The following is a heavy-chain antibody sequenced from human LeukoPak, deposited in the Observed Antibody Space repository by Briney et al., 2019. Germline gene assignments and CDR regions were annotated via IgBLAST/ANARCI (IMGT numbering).Heavy chain of an antibody. CDR1: GYSFTSYW. CDR3: AREPGYYGSGSYYSYFDY. CDR2: IDPSDSYT. Sequence: GESLKISCKGSGYSFTSYWISWARQMPGKGLEWMGRIDPSDSYTNYSPSFQGHVTISADKSISTAYLQWSSLKASDTAMYYCAREPGYYGSGSYYSYFDYWGQGTLVTVSS. D-gene: IGHD3-10*01. V-gene: IGHV5-10-1*01. J-gene: IGHJ4*02.